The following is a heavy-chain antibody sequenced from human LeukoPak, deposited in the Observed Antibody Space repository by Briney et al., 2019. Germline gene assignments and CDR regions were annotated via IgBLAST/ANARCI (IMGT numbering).Heavy chain of an antibody. V-gene: IGHV1-18*01. J-gene: IGHJ4*02. CDR2: ISAYNGNT. CDR1: GYTFTSYG. D-gene: IGHD5-24*01. Sequence: ASVKVSCKASGYTFTSYGISWVRQAPGQGLEWMGWISAYNGNTNYAQKLQGRVTVTTDTSTSTAYMELRSLRSDDTAVYYCARDSPGRRDGYKWGQGTLVTVSS. CDR3: ARDSPGRRDGYK.